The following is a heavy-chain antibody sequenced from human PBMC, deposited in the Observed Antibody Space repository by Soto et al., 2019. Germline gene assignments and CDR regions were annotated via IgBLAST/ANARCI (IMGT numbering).Heavy chain of an antibody. CDR2: IYHMGGT. J-gene: IGHJ5*02. Sequence: SETLSLTCTVSGASLNSDYWSWIRQSPGKGLEWIGYIYHMGGTDYNPSLKSRVTISIDKSKNQFSMNLRSVTAADTAVSFCARFTYKSGFNWFDPWGQGTQVTVS. V-gene: IGHV4-59*03. D-gene: IGHD5-12*01. CDR3: ARFTYKSGFNWFDP. CDR1: GASLNSDY.